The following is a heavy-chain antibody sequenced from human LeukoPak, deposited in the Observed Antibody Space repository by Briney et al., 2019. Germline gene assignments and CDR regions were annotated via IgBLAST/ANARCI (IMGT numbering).Heavy chain of an antibody. CDR1: GYSISSGYY. Sequence: SETLSLTCIVSGYSISSGYYWGGSRQPPGQGLGWIGSMYQSGSTYYNPSLKGRVTISVDTSKNQSSLKLSSVTAADTAVYYCARGWTRLLPDYWGQGTLVTVSS. CDR3: ARGWTRLLPDY. V-gene: IGHV4-38-2*02. D-gene: IGHD3/OR15-3a*01. CDR2: MYQSGST. J-gene: IGHJ4*02.